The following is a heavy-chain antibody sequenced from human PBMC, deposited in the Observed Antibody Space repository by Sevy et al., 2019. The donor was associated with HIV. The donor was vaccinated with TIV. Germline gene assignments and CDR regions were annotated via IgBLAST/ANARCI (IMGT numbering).Heavy chain of an antibody. V-gene: IGHV4-39*01. Sequence: SETRSLTCTVSGDSISNSRYYWGWIRQPPGKGLEWIGSVYYSGSTYYDPSLKSRVTLSIDTSKNQFLLKVNSVTATDTAVYYCANQPLTLISPPDSWGQGTLVTVSS. D-gene: IGHD2-2*01. CDR3: ANQPLTLISPPDS. CDR1: GDSISNSRYY. CDR2: VYYSGST. J-gene: IGHJ4*02.